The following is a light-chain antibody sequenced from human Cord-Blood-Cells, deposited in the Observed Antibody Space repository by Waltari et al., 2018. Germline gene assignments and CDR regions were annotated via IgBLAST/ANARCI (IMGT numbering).Light chain of an antibody. V-gene: IGKV3-15*01. CDR1: QGVSSN. CDR2: GAS. Sequence: EIVMTQSPATLSVSPGERATLSCRASQGVSSNLAWYQQKPGQAPRLLIYGASTRDTGIPARFSGSGSGTEFTLTISSLQSEDFAVYYCQQYNNWPWTFGQGTKVEIK. J-gene: IGKJ1*01. CDR3: QQYNNWPWT.